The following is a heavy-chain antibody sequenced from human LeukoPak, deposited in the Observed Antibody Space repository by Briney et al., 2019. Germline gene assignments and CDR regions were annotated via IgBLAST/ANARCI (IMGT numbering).Heavy chain of an antibody. CDR1: GYTFTNYP. J-gene: IGHJ6*02. CDR3: ARYAENNYGLDV. CDR2: INAGTGNT. D-gene: IGHD2/OR15-2a*01. V-gene: IGHV1-3*01. Sequence: ASVKVSCKASGYTFTNYPMHWVRQAPGQRLEWMGWINAGTGNTHHSQNFQGRVTITRDTSARTVYTELRSLRSEDTAVYYCARYAENNYGLDVWGQGTTVTVSS.